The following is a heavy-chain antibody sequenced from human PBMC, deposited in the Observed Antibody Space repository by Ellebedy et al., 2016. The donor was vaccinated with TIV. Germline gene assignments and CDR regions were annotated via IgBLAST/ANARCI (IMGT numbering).Heavy chain of an antibody. CDR2: ISDSGGNT. CDR1: GFTFSSYA. CDR3: ARDSGRRRSRDNDY. D-gene: IGHD3-10*01. J-gene: IGHJ4*02. V-gene: IGHV3-23*01. Sequence: PGGSLRLSCVASGFTFSSYAMCWVRQAPGKGLEWVSTISDSGGNTHFPDSVKGRFTISRDNSRNTVYLQMNNLRAEDTAVYYCARDSGRRRSRDNDYWGQGTLVTVSS.